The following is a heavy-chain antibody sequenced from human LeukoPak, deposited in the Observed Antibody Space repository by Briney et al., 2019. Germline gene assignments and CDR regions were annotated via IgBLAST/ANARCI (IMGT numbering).Heavy chain of an antibody. CDR3: ARVSGTTTGDWFDP. J-gene: IGHJ5*02. CDR2: INPNSGGT. V-gene: IGHV1-2*02. D-gene: IGHD1-7*01. Sequence: ASVKVSCKASGYTFTGYYMHWVRQAPGQGLEWMGWINPNSGGTNYAQKFQGRVTMTRDTSISTAYVELSRLRSDDTAVYYCARVSGTTTGDWFDPWGQGTLVTVSS. CDR1: GYTFTGYY.